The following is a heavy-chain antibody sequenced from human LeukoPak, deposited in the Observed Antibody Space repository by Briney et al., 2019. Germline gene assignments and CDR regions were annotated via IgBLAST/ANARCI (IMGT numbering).Heavy chain of an antibody. V-gene: IGHV4-39*01. CDR3: ARFDYGDYYTPSFDY. CDR1: GGSVSSSEYY. Sequence: SETLSLTCTVSGGSVSSSEYYCDWIRQPPGKGLQWIGTIYYSGSTYYNPSLKSRVTISVDTSKNQFSLKLSSVTAADTAVYYCARFDYGDYYTPSFDYWGQGTLVTVSS. CDR2: IYYSGST. J-gene: IGHJ4*02. D-gene: IGHD4-17*01.